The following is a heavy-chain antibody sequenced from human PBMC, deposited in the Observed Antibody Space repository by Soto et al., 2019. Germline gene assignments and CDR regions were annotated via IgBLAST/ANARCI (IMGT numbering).Heavy chain of an antibody. D-gene: IGHD6-13*01. CDR1: GFTFSSYG. Sequence: EVQLLESGGGLVQPGGSLRVSCAASGFTFSSYGMNWVRQATGKGLEWVSGISGGGDRSYYADAVKGRFTISRDNSKNTLYLQMNSLRAEDTAVYYCAKQSPFSNSWYGVDYWGQGTLVTVSS. CDR3: AKQSPFSNSWYGVDY. V-gene: IGHV3-23*01. CDR2: ISGGGDRS. J-gene: IGHJ4*02.